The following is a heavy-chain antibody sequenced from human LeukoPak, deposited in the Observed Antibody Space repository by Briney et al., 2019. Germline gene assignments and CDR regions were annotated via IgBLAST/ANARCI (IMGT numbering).Heavy chain of an antibody. Sequence: GGSLRLSCAASGLTFSSYRMNWVRQAPGKGLEWVSYISSSSSTVYYADSVKGRFTISRDNAKNSLYLQMNSLRAEDTAVYYCARLYCSGGSCYKGAGDYWGQGTLVTVSS. CDR2: ISSSSSTV. V-gene: IGHV3-48*01. CDR1: GLTFSSYR. J-gene: IGHJ4*02. D-gene: IGHD2-15*01. CDR3: ARLYCSGGSCYKGAGDY.